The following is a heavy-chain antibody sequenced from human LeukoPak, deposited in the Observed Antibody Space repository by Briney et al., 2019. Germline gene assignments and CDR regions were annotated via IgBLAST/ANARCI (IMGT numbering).Heavy chain of an antibody. Sequence: ASVKVSCKASGYTFTTYGISWVRQAPGQGLEWMGWISDNGNTDYAQKFQGRVTMTTDTSTSTAYMELRSLRSDDTAVYYCAGYPGFLIDYWGQGTLVTVPS. CDR3: AGYPGFLIDY. V-gene: IGHV1-18*01. D-gene: IGHD2/OR15-2a*01. CDR2: ISDNGNT. CDR1: GYTFTTYG. J-gene: IGHJ4*02.